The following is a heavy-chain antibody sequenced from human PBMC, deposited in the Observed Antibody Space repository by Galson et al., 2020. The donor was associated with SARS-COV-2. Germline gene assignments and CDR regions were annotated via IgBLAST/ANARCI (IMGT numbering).Heavy chain of an antibody. CDR2: IYYSGTT. CDR3: ARTACWRGACHSRDYYGIDV. D-gene: IGHD2-21*02. V-gene: IGHV4-39*01. Sequence: SETLSLTCTVSGGSVSSSDYFWAWIRQPPGKGLEWIGLIYYSGTTYYNPSLKRRLVISVDTSKNQFSLKLTSVTAADTAVYYCARTACWRGACHSRDYYGIDVWGRGTTVTVSS. J-gene: IGHJ6*02. CDR1: GGSVSSSDYF.